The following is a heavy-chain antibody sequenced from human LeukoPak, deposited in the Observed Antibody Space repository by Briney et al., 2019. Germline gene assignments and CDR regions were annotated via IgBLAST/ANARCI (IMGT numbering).Heavy chain of an antibody. CDR3: ARGFYGSGSQFDY. J-gene: IGHJ4*02. CDR2: IFHTGPT. V-gene: IGHV4-30-2*01. CDR1: GASISSGDYA. D-gene: IGHD3-10*01. Sequence: SATLSLTCSVSGASISSGDYASSWTRQPPGKGLGWIGYIFHTGPTSYNPSLKSRVTISVDMSKTQLSLKLSSVTAADKAVYYWARGFYGSGSQFDYWGQGTLVTLSS.